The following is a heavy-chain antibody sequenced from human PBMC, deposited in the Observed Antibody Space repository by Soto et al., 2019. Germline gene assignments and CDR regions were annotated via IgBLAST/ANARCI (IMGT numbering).Heavy chain of an antibody. D-gene: IGHD3-3*01. J-gene: IGHJ3*02. CDR3: ATGVHRRGNEWLFDAFDI. CDR1: GYTLTELS. V-gene: IGHV1-24*01. Sequence: GASVKVSCKVSGYTLTELSMHWVRQAPGKGLEWMGGFDPEDGETIYAQKFQGRVTMTEDTSTDTAYMELSSLRSEDTAVYYCATGVHRRGNEWLFDAFDIWGQGTMVTVSS. CDR2: FDPEDGET.